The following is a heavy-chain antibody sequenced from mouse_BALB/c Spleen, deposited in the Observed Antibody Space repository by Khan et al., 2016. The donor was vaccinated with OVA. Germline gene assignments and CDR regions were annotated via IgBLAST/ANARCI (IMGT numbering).Heavy chain of an antibody. CDR2: ITSGSSTI. Sequence: EVELVESGGGLVQPGGSRKLSCAASGFTFSSFGMHWVRQAPEKGLEWVAYITSGSSTISYADTVKGRFTVSRDNPKTTLLLQMTSLRSEDTAMYYCASPGKTFAYWGQGTLVTVSA. D-gene: IGHD2-1*01. CDR3: ASPGKTFAY. J-gene: IGHJ3*01. CDR1: GFTFSSFG. V-gene: IGHV5-17*02.